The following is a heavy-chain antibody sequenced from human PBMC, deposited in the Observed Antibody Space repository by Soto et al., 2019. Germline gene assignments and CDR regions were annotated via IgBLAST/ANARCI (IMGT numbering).Heavy chain of an antibody. D-gene: IGHD2-15*01. V-gene: IGHV4-59*01. CDR3: ARVGGVAARTFDY. CDR1: GGSISPSY. J-gene: IGHJ4*02. Sequence: QVQLQESGPGVVKPSETLSLTCTVSGGSISPSYWSWVRQPPGKGLEWIGYLYYSGNTNYNPSLKSRVTISVDASKNQVSLRLTSVTAADTAVYYCARVGGVAARTFDYWGQGTVVTVSS. CDR2: LYYSGNT.